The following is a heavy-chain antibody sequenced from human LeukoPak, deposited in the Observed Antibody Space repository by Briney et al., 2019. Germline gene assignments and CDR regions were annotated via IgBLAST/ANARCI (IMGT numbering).Heavy chain of an antibody. CDR1: GYTFTSYY. CDR2: INPSGGST. CDR3: ARSSIEYQLLAYYYYMDV. D-gene: IGHD2-2*01. J-gene: IGHJ6*03. Sequence: ASVKVSCKASGYTFTSYYMHWVRQAPGQGLERMGIINPSGGSTSYAQKFQGRVTMTRDTSTSTVYMELSSLRSEDTAVYYCARSSIEYQLLAYYYYMDVWGKGTTVTVSS. V-gene: IGHV1-46*03.